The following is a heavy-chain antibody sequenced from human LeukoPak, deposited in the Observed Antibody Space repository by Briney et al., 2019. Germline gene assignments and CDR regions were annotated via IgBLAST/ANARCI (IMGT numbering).Heavy chain of an antibody. V-gene: IGHV3-30-3*01. Sequence: GGSLRLSCAASGFTFSSYAMHWVRQAPGKGLEWVAVISYDGSNKYYADSVKGRFTISRDNSKNTLYLQMNSLRAEDTAVYYCATLSDGMIVVRDYWGQGTLVTVSS. CDR3: ATLSDGMIVVRDY. D-gene: IGHD3-22*01. J-gene: IGHJ4*02. CDR1: GFTFSSYA. CDR2: ISYDGSNK.